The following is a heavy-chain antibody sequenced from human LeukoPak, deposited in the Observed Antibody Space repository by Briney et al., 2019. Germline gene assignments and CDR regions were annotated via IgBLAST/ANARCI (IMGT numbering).Heavy chain of an antibody. CDR3: ANPTPRYYGDYPSG. V-gene: IGHV3-23*01. J-gene: IGHJ4*02. Sequence: GGSLRLSCAASGFTFSSYAMSWVRQAPGKGLEWVSAISGSGGSTYYADSVKGPFTISRDNSKNTLYLQMNSLRAEDTAVYYCANPTPRYYGDYPSGWGQGTLVTVSS. CDR2: ISGSGGST. D-gene: IGHD4-17*01. CDR1: GFTFSSYA.